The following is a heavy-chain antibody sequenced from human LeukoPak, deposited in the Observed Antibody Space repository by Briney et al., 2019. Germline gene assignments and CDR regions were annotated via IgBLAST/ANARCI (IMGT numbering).Heavy chain of an antibody. J-gene: IGHJ4*02. CDR3: TKYSGRIDY. V-gene: IGHV3-49*03. D-gene: IGHD5-18*01. CDR1: GFTFGDYA. Sequence: PGRSLRLSCTSSGFTFGDYAMSWYRQAPGKGLEWVAFIRGKAYGGTTEYAASVEGRFIISRDDSKSIAYLQMNSLKTEDTAVYYCTKYSGRIDYRGQGTLVTVSS. CDR2: IRGKAYGGTT.